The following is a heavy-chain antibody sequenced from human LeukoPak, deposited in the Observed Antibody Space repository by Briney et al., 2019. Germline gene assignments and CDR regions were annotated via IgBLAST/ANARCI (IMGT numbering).Heavy chain of an antibody. CDR1: GFTFSSYA. Sequence: GGSLRLSCAASGFTFSSYAMSWVRQAPGKGLEWVSAISGSGGSTYYADSVKGRFTISRDNSKNTLYLQMNSLRAEDTAVYYCAKDGGIFGVVIAYYFDYWGQGTLVTVSS. CDR2: ISGSGGST. CDR3: AKDGGIFGVVIAYYFDY. D-gene: IGHD3-3*01. V-gene: IGHV3-23*01. J-gene: IGHJ4*02.